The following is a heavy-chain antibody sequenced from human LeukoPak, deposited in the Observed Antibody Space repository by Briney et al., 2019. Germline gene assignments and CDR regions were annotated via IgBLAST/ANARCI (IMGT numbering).Heavy chain of an antibody. CDR3: ASGSYGPWDY. Sequence: PGGSLRLSCAASGFTFSSYSMNWVRQAPGKGLEWVSYISSSSSTIYYADSVKGRFTISRDNAKNSLYLQMNSLRAEDTAVYYCASGSYGPWDYWGQGTLVTVSS. CDR1: GFTFSSYS. J-gene: IGHJ4*02. CDR2: ISSSSSTI. V-gene: IGHV3-48*04. D-gene: IGHD1-26*01.